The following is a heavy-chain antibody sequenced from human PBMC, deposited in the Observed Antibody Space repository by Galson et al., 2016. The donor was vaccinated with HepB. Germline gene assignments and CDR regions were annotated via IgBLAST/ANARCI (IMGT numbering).Heavy chain of an antibody. D-gene: IGHD3-16*02. J-gene: IGHJ4*02. CDR3: ARDAGYHQIDY. CDR1: GFMFSTYW. CDR2: INQDGSEK. V-gene: IGHV3-7*03. Sequence: SLRLSCAASGFMFSTYWMTWVRQAPGKGLEWVANINQDGSEKYHVDSVKGRSTISKDNGKNSLFLQLNSLRAEDTAVYYCARDAGYHQIDYWGQGTLVTVSS.